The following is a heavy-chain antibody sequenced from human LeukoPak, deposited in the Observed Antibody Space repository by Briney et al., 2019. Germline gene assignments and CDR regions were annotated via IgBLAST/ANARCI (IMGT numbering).Heavy chain of an antibody. CDR2: ISRSGTTT. D-gene: IGHD3-22*01. V-gene: IGHV3-11*04. CDR1: GVTFSDYY. CDR3: ARDFDSSGSSFDY. J-gene: IGHJ4*02. Sequence: PGGSLRLSCAASGVTFSDYYFSWIRQAPGKGLEWVSYISRSGTTTYYADSVKGRSTISRDNAKNSLYLQMSSLRAEDTAVYYCARDFDSSGSSFDYWGQGTLVTVSS.